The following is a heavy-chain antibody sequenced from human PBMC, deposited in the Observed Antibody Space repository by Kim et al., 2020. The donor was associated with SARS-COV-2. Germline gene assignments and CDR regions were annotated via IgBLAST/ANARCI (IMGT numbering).Heavy chain of an antibody. CDR2: INHSGST. Sequence: SETLSLTCAVYGGSFSGYYWSWIRQPPGKGLEWIGEINHSGSTNYNPSLKSRVTISVDTSKNQFSLKLSSVTAADTAVYYCARADSXGWYTEFDYWGQGTXVTVSS. CDR3: ARADSXGWYTEFDY. D-gene: IGHD6-19*01. V-gene: IGHV4-34*01. J-gene: IGHJ4*02. CDR1: GGSFSGYY.